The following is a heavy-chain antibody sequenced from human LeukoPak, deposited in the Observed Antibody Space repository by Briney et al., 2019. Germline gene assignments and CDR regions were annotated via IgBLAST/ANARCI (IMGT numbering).Heavy chain of an antibody. CDR2: LRYDGSNT. Sequence: GGSLRLSCVASGVILSNYGMHWVRQAPGKGLEWVALLRYDGSNTLYADSVKGRLTISRDNSKNTLYLQMNSLRAEDTAVYYCARGYGSRSYYGMDVWGQGTTVTVSS. D-gene: IGHD3-10*01. J-gene: IGHJ6*02. CDR1: GVILSNYG. CDR3: ARGYGSRSYYGMDV. V-gene: IGHV3-30*02.